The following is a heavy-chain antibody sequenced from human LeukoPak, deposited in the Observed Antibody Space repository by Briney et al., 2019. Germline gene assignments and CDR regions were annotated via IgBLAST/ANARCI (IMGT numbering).Heavy chain of an antibody. CDR1: GGSFSGYY. Sequence: SETLSLTCAVYGGSFSGYYWGWIRQPPGKGLEWIGSIYYSGSTYYNPPLKSRVTISVDTSKNQFSLKLSSVTAADTAVYYCASYYDILTGFDYWGQGTLVTVSS. V-gene: IGHV4-39*01. CDR2: IYYSGST. D-gene: IGHD3-9*01. CDR3: ASYYDILTGFDY. J-gene: IGHJ4*02.